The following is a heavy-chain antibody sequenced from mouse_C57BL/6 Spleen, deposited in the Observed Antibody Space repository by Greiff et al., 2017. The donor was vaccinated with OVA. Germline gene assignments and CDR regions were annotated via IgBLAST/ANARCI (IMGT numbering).Heavy chain of an antibody. CDR2: INPGSGGT. CDR1: GYAFTNYL. Sequence: QVQLQQSGAELVRPGTSVKVSCKASGYAFTNYLIEWVKQRPGQGLEWIGVINPGSGGTNYNEKFKGKATLTADKSSSTAYMQLSSLTSEDSAVYFCARWGYPYAMDDWGQGTSVTVSS. V-gene: IGHV1-54*01. J-gene: IGHJ4*01. CDR3: ARWGYPYAMDD. D-gene: IGHD2-14*01.